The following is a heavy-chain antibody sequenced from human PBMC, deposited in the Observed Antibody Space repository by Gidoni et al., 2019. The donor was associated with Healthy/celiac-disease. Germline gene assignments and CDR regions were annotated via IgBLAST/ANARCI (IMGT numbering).Heavy chain of an antibody. D-gene: IGHD4-17*01. J-gene: IGHJ6*03. V-gene: IGHV1-69*01. CDR2: IIPIFGTA. CDR1: GGTFSSYA. CDR3: ASTVVPMGYYYYYMDV. Sequence: QVQLVQSGAEVTKPGSSVKVSGKASGGTFSSYAISWVRQAPGQGLEWMGGIIPIFGTANYEQKCQGRVTMTADESTSTAYMELSSLRSEDTAVYYCASTVVPMGYYYYYMDVWGKGTTVTVSS.